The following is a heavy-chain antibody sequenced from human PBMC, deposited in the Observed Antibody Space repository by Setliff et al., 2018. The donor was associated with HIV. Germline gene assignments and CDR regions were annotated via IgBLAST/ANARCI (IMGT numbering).Heavy chain of an antibody. CDR1: GASISSQY. CDR2: VYSSGNT. Sequence: SETLSLTCIVSGASISSQYWSWIRQPAGKGLEWIGRVYSSGNTNYNPSFKSRVTMSVDTSKIQFSLKLSSVTAEDTAVYYCARAEWIQLWFGAFDIWGQGTMVTVSS. D-gene: IGHD5-18*01. CDR3: ARAEWIQLWFGAFDI. V-gene: IGHV4-4*07. J-gene: IGHJ3*02.